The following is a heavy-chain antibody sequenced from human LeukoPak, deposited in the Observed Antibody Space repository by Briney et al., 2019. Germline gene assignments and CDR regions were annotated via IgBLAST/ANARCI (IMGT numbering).Heavy chain of an antibody. CDR3: ERGYGTSWFYS. CDR1: GFTFSIYS. D-gene: IGHD6-13*01. J-gene: IGHJ5*01. Sequence: EGSLRLSCAASGFTFSIYSMTWVRQTPGKGLEWVSYISDSSSVIYYADSVEGRFTISRDNAKNSLYLQMNSLRADDTAVYYCERGYGTSWFYSWGQGTLVTVSS. CDR2: ISDSSSVI. V-gene: IGHV3-48*04.